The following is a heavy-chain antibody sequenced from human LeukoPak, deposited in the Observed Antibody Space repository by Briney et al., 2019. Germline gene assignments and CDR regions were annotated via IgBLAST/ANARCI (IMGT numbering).Heavy chain of an antibody. V-gene: IGHV3-30*02. Sequence: GGSLRLSCAASGFTFSSYGMYWVRQAPGKGLEWVAFIRDDGSNTYYADSGKGRFSISRDNSKNTLYLQMNGLRTDDTAVYYCAKDRIVGATSGYYFVYWGQGTLVTVSS. CDR3: AKDRIVGATSGYYFVY. D-gene: IGHD1-26*01. J-gene: IGHJ4*02. CDR1: GFTFSSYG. CDR2: IRDDGSNT.